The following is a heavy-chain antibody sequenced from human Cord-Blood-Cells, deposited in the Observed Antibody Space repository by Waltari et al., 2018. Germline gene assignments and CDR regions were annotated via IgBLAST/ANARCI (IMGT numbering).Heavy chain of an antibody. CDR1: GGTFSSYA. D-gene: IGHD7-27*01. V-gene: IGHV1-69*01. CDR3: ARRWRGVLTGDWYFDL. CDR2: IIPIFGKA. Sequence: QVQLVQSGAEVKKPGSSVKVSCKASGGTFSSYAISWVRQAPVQGLEWMGGIIPIFGKANYAQKFQGRVTITADESTSTAYMELSSLRSEDTAVYYCARRWRGVLTGDWYFDLWGRGTLVTVSS. J-gene: IGHJ2*01.